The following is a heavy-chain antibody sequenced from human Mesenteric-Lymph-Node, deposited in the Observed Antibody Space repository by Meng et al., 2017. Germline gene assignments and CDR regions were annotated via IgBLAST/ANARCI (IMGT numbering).Heavy chain of an antibody. D-gene: IGHD1-14*01. Sequence: SSVNVSCKASGGTFSSYAISWVRQAPGQGLAWMGGIIPIFCTANYAQKFQGRVTITADESTSTAYMELSSLRSEDTAVYYCAKPIDNDAFDIWGQGTMVTVSS. CDR1: GGTFSSYA. V-gene: IGHV1-69*13. CDR3: AKPIDNDAFDI. J-gene: IGHJ3*02. CDR2: IIPIFCTA.